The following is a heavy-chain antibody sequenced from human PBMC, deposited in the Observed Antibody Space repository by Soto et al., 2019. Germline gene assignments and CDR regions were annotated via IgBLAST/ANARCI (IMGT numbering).Heavy chain of an antibody. V-gene: IGHV3-21*06. CDR3: ARESEDLTSNFDY. CDR1: GFTFSSYS. J-gene: IGHJ4*02. Sequence: PGGSLGLSCAASGFTFSSYSMNWVRQAPGKGLEWVSSISSTTNYIYYGDSMKGRFTISRDNAKNSLYLEMNSLRAEDTAVYYCARESEDLTSNFDYWGQGTLVTVPQ. CDR2: ISSTTNYI.